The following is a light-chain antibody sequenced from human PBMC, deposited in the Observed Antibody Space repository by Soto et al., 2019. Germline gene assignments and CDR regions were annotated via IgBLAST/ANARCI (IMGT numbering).Light chain of an antibody. J-gene: IGLJ1*01. CDR2: EVS. CDR1: SSDVGSYNY. V-gene: IGLV2-8*01. CDR3: SSYAGSNIYV. Sequence: QSVLTQPPSASGSPGQSVTISCTGTSSDVGSYNYVSWYQQNPGKAPNLIIYEVSKRPPGVPDRFSGFKSGNTASLSVSGLQAEDDGDYYCSSYAGSNIYVFGTGTKVTVL.